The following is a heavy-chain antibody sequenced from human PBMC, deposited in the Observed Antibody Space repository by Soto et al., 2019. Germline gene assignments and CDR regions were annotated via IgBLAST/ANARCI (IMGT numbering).Heavy chain of an antibody. CDR1: GFTFSSYA. J-gene: IGHJ6*02. V-gene: IGHV3-30-3*01. Sequence: QVQLVESGGGVVQPGRSLRLSCAASGFTFSSYAMHWVRQAPGKGLEWVAVISYDGSNKYYADSVKGRFTISRDNSKNTLYLQMNSLRAEDTAVYYCASMFLEWLQYYYYGMDVWGQGTTVTVSS. CDR2: ISYDGSNK. D-gene: IGHD3-3*01. CDR3: ASMFLEWLQYYYYGMDV.